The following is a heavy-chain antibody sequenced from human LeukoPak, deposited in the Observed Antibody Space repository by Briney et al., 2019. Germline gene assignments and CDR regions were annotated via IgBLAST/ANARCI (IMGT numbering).Heavy chain of an antibody. Sequence: PSETLSLTCAVSGYSISSDHYWGWIRLPPGKGLEWIASIHHTGSTYYNPSLRSRVTISIDTSKNQFSLKLSSVTAADTAVYYCARMYSSSWYRGDNFDYWGQGTLVTVSS. CDR1: GYSISSDHY. D-gene: IGHD6-13*01. CDR3: ARMYSSSWYRGDNFDY. CDR2: IHHTGST. V-gene: IGHV4-38-2*01. J-gene: IGHJ4*02.